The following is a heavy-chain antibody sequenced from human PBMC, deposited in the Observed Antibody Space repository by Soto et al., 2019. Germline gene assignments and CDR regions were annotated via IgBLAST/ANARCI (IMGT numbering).Heavy chain of an antibody. J-gene: IGHJ4*02. V-gene: IGHV3-21*01. Sequence: EVQLVESGGGLVKPGGSLRLSCAASGFSFSSYGMNWVRQAPGKGLEWVSSISSSSSYIYYADSVKGRFTISRDNAKNSLYLQMNSLRAEDTAVYYCARDRGSYDSSGYYPFDYWGQGTLVTVSS. CDR3: ARDRGSYDSSGYYPFDY. CDR1: GFSFSSYG. CDR2: ISSSSSYI. D-gene: IGHD3-22*01.